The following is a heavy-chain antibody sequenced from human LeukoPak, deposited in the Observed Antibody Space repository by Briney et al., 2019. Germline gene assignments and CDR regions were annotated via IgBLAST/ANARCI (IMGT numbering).Heavy chain of an antibody. J-gene: IGHJ3*02. Sequence: GGPLRLSCAASGFTFSSYWMHWVRQAPGKGLVWVSRINSDERSTSYADSVKGRFTISRDNAKNTLYLQMNSLRAEDTAVYYCARVDTAMGWAFDIWGQGTMVTVSS. V-gene: IGHV3-74*01. CDR3: ARVDTAMGWAFDI. D-gene: IGHD5-18*01. CDR2: INSDERST. CDR1: GFTFSSYW.